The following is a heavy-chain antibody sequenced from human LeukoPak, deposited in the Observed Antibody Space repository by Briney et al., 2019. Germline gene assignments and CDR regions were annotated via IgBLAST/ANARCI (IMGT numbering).Heavy chain of an antibody. V-gene: IGHV1-69*05. CDR2: IIPIFGTA. D-gene: IGHD2-2*02. CDR3: AREVGVYCSSTSCYTFDQYYFDY. J-gene: IGHJ4*02. Sequence: ASVKVSCKASGGTFSSYAISWLRQAPGQGLEWMGGIIPIFGTANYAQKFQGRVTFTTDESTSTAYMELSSLRSEDTAVYYCAREVGVYCSSTSCYTFDQYYFDYWGQGTLVTVSS. CDR1: GGTFSSYA.